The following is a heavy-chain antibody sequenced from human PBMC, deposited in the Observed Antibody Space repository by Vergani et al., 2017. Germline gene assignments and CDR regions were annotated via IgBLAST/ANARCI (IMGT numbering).Heavy chain of an antibody. CDR3: AREYSSSFDY. CDR1: GYTFTGYY. V-gene: IGHV1-2*02. D-gene: IGHD6-6*01. CDR2: INPNSGGT. J-gene: IGHJ4*02. Sequence: QVQLVQSGAEVKKPGASVKVSCKASGYTFTGYYMHWVRQAPGQGLEWMGWINPNSGGTNYAQQFQGRVTMTRDTSISTAYMELSRLRSDDTAVYYCAREYSSSFDYWGQGTLVTVSS.